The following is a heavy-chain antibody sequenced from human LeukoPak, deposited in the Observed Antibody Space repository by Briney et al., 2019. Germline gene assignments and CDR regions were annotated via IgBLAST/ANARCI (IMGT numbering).Heavy chain of an antibody. CDR3: ARSPDSISYYIQY. Sequence: GGSLRLSCAASGFTFSSYWMSWVRQAPGKGLEWVANIKQDGSEKYYVDSVKGRFTISRDNSKSTLYLQMNSLRAEDTAVYYCARSPDSISYYIQYWGQGTLVTVSS. D-gene: IGHD3-22*01. J-gene: IGHJ4*02. CDR2: IKQDGSEK. CDR1: GFTFSSYW. V-gene: IGHV3-7*01.